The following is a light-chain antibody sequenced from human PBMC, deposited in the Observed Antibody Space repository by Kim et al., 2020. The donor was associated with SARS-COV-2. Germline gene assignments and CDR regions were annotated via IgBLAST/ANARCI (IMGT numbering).Light chain of an antibody. V-gene: IGLV2-11*01. J-gene: IGLJ1*01. CDR1: SSDVGAYDY. CDR3: SSYAGTYTYV. CDR2: DVS. Sequence: QSVVTQPRSVSGSPGQSVTISCTGTSSDVGAYDYVSWYQQHPGKAPKLMIYDVSKWPSGVPDRFSGSKSGNTASLTISGLQAEDEADYYCSSYAGTYTYVFGTGTKVTVL.